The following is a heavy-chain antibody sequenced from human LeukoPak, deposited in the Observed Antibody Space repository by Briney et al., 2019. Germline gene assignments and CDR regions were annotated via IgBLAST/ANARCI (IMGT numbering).Heavy chain of an antibody. CDR1: GFTFSSYS. Sequence: GGSLRLSCAASGFTFSSYSMNWVRQAPGKGLEWVSSISSSSSYIYYADSVKGRFTISSDNAKNSLYLQMNSLRAEDTAVYYCASGSSSWYGYFQHWGQGTLVTVSS. CDR3: ASGSSSWYGYFQH. D-gene: IGHD6-13*01. J-gene: IGHJ1*01. CDR2: ISSSSSYI. V-gene: IGHV3-21*01.